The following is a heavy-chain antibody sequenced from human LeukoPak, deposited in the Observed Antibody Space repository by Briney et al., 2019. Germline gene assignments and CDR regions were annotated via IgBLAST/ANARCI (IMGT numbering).Heavy chain of an antibody. V-gene: IGHV3-48*01. Sequence: GGSLRLSCIASGFTFSNYHMNWVRQAPGKGLEWISFISTSSSNVIYYADSVKGRFTISRDTSKNTLYLQMNSLRAEDTAVYYCASDDSSGYYQGDAFHIWGQGTMVTVSS. CDR3: ASDDSSGYYQGDAFHI. CDR2: ISTSSSNVI. D-gene: IGHD3-22*01. J-gene: IGHJ3*02. CDR1: GFTFSNYH.